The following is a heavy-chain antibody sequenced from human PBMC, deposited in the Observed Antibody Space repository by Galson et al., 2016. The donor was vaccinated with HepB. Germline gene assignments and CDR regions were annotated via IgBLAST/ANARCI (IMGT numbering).Heavy chain of an antibody. V-gene: IGHV3-7*05. D-gene: IGHD5-24*01. CDR1: GFTFSRYW. Sequence: SLRLSCASSGFTFSRYWMTWVRQAPGKGLEWVAHIKHDGSEKYYVDSVRGRFTVSRDNAKNSLFLQMNSLRADDTAVYYCARAIATSYWGQGALVTVSS. CDR2: IKHDGSEK. CDR3: ARAIATSY. J-gene: IGHJ4*02.